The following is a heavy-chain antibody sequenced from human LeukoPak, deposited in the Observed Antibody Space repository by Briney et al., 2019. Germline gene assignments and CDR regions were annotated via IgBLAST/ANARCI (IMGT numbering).Heavy chain of an antibody. V-gene: IGHV4-39*07. J-gene: IGHJ5*01. D-gene: IGHD3-3*02. Sequence: SETLSLTCTVSGASISSDSDYWAWVRQPPGKGLQWIGSIYHTGSTFYNPSLMSRVSISIDSSKNQFSLKLSSVTVADTALYYCARDISISWFYSWGQGTLVSVSS. CDR1: GASISSDSDY. CDR2: IYHTGST. CDR3: ARDISISWFYS.